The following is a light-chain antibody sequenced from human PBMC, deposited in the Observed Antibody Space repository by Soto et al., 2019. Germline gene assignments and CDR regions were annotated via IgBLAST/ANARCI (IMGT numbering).Light chain of an antibody. Sequence: QLTQSPSSLSASVGDRVTITCRASQDVSRYLAWYQQKAGEAPNLLIYAASTLQSGVPSRFSGFGSGTDFTLTISSLQTEDFETEDCQQLQRTPFTFGPGTTVD. J-gene: IGKJ3*01. V-gene: IGKV1-9*01. CDR1: QDVSRY. CDR3: QQLQRTPFT. CDR2: AAS.